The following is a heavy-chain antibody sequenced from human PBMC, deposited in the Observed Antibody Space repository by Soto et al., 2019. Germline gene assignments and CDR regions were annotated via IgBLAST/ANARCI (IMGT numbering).Heavy chain of an antibody. CDR1: GYTFTDHY. CDR2: INPHSGGT. D-gene: IGHD4-17*01. V-gene: IGHV1-2*04. Sequence: ASVKVSCKASGYTFTDHYLHWVRQTPGQGLEWMGWINPHSGGTNYAQKFQGWVTMTRDPSISTAYMELRRLKPDDTAVYYCARVRRLRGTCCFDNWGQGALVTVSS. J-gene: IGHJ4*02. CDR3: ARVRRLRGTCCFDN.